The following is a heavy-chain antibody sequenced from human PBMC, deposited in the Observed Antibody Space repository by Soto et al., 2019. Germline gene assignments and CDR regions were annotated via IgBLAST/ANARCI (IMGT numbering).Heavy chain of an antibody. D-gene: IGHD2-15*01. CDR3: ARGYCSGGSCYLSPPNWFDP. CDR2: INHSGST. J-gene: IGHJ5*02. V-gene: IGHV4-34*01. CDR1: GGSFRGYY. Sequence: PSETLSLTCAVYGGSFRGYYWSWIRQPPGKGLEWIGEINHSGSTTYNPSLKSRVTISVDTSKNQFSLKLSSVTAADTAVYYCARGYCSGGSCYLSPPNWFDPWGQGTLVTVSS.